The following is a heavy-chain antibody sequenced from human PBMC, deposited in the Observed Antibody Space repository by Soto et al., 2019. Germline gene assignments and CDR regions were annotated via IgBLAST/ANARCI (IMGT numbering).Heavy chain of an antibody. V-gene: IGHV2-5*02. CDR1: GFSLSTSGVG. CDR3: ARLRYFDWLPDFDY. Sequence: QITLKESGPTLVKPTQTLTLTCTFSGFSLSTSGVGVGWIRQPPGKALEWLALIYWDDDKRYSPSLKSRLTTXKXTXXTQVVLTMTTMDPVDTATYYCARLRYFDWLPDFDYWGQGTLVTVSS. J-gene: IGHJ4*02. CDR2: IYWDDDK. D-gene: IGHD3-9*01.